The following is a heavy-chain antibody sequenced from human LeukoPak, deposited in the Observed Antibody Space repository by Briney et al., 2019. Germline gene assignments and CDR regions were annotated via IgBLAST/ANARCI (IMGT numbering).Heavy chain of an antibody. CDR1: GGSISSGGYY. Sequence: PSETLSLTCTVSGGSISSGGYYWSWIRQPPGKGLEWIGYVYHSGSTDYNPSLKSRVTISVDRSKNQFSLKLNSVTAADSAVYYCARDYCSSTSCYFDYWGQGTLVTVSS. D-gene: IGHD2-2*01. CDR2: VYHSGST. J-gene: IGHJ4*02. CDR3: ARDYCSSTSCYFDY. V-gene: IGHV4-30-2*01.